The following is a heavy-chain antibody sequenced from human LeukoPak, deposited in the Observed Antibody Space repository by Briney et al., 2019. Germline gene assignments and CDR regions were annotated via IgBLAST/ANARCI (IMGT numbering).Heavy chain of an antibody. J-gene: IGHJ4*02. D-gene: IGHD3-22*01. V-gene: IGHV1-2*02. Sequence: ASVKVSCKASGYTFTGYYMHWVRQAPGQGLEWMGWINPNSGGTNYAQKFQGRVTMTRDTSISTAYMELSRLRSDDTAVYYCARERVAYYDSSGYNDYWGQGTLVTVSS. CDR3: ARERVAYYDSSGYNDY. CDR1: GYTFTGYY. CDR2: INPNSGGT.